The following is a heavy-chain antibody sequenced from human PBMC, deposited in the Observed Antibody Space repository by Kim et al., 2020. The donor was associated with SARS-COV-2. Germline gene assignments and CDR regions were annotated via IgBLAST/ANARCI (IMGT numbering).Heavy chain of an antibody. Sequence: GGSLRLSCLTSGFTFNDFAIHWVRQAPGKGLEWVSGISWNGVSIGYADSLRGRFIISSDNAKKSAYLEIDSLRPEDTALYYCAKGHGGSFYYYGLEVWGKGTKVTVSS. V-gene: IGHV3-9*01. CDR3: AKGHGGSFYYYGLEV. J-gene: IGHJ6*04. CDR1: GFTFNDFA. D-gene: IGHD3-10*01. CDR2: ISWNGVSI.